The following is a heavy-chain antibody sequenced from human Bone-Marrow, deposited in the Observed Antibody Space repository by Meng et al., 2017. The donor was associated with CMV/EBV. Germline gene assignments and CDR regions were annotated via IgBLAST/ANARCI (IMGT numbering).Heavy chain of an antibody. CDR1: RFSFSSYA. D-gene: IGHD6-6*01. J-gene: IGHJ4*02. Sequence: GGSLRLSCAASRFSFSSYAMSWVRQAPGKGLEWVSAISGSGGSTYYADSVKGRFTISRDNSKNTLYRQMNSLRAEETAVYYWAKWLPWRKYSSSSAPISYWGQGTLVTVSS. CDR2: ISGSGGST. V-gene: IGHV3-23*01. CDR3: AKWLPWRKYSSSSAPISY.